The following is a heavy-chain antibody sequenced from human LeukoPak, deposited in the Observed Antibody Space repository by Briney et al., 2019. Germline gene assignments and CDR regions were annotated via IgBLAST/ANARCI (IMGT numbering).Heavy chain of an antibody. Sequence: PGGSLGLSCAASGFSFSSYAMSWVRQAPGKGLEWVSAISGSGGSTYYADSVKGRFTISRDNSKNTLYLQMNSLRAEDTAVYYCAKGDVVPAAIDYWGQGTLVTVSS. CDR2: ISGSGGST. V-gene: IGHV3-23*01. CDR3: AKGDVVPAAIDY. J-gene: IGHJ4*02. CDR1: GFSFSSYA. D-gene: IGHD2-2*01.